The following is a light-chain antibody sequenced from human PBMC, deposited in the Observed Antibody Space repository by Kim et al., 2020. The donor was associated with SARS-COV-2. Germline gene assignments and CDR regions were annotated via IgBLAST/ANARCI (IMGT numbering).Light chain of an antibody. Sequence: LSPGEKATISCRASQSVSSSSLAWYQQKPGQAPRLLIYGASNWATGIPDRFSGSGSGTEFTLTISRVEPEDFAVYYCQQYGSSPQTFGQGTKVEIK. CDR3: QQYGSSPQT. CDR2: GAS. CDR1: QSVSSSS. J-gene: IGKJ1*01. V-gene: IGKV3-20*01.